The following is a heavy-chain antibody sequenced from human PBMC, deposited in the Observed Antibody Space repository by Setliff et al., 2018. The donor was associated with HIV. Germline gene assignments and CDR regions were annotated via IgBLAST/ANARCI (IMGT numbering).Heavy chain of an antibody. CDR1: GGSISSGTYY. D-gene: IGHD3-10*01. CDR3: ARGDRWFGEHYFDY. J-gene: IGHJ4*02. V-gene: IGHV4-31*03. CDR2: IYYSGST. Sequence: SETLSLTCTVSGGSISSGTYYWSWIRQHPGKGLEWIGYIYYSGSTYYNPSLESRVTISIDTSKNQFSLKLSSATAADTAVYYCARGDRWFGEHYFDYWGQGTLVTVSS.